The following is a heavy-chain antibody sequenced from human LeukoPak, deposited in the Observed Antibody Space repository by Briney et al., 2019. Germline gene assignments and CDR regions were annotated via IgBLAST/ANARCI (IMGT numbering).Heavy chain of an antibody. CDR1: GFTFRTYG. V-gene: IGHV3-23*01. CDR2: ISNTATSI. D-gene: IGHD3-9*01. Sequence: GGSLRLSCTASGFTFRTYGMTWVRQAPGKGLEWVSAISNTATSIYYADSVKGRFTISRDNSKNTLYLQMNSLRAEDTAIYYCAKDGAGAFDWGQGTMVTVSS. J-gene: IGHJ3*01. CDR3: AKDGAGAFD.